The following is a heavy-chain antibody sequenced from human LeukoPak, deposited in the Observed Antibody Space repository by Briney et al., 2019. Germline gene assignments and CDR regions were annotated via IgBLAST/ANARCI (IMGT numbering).Heavy chain of an antibody. CDR1: GGSISSSSYY. V-gene: IGHV4-39*01. D-gene: IGHD3-3*01. Sequence: SETLSLTCTVSGGSISSSSYYWGWIRQPPGKGLEWIGSIYYSGSTYYNPSLKSRVTISVDTSKNQFSLKLSSVTAADTAVYYCAGLDSEWLLVRNWGQGTLVTVSS. CDR3: AGLDSEWLLVRN. J-gene: IGHJ4*02. CDR2: IYYSGST.